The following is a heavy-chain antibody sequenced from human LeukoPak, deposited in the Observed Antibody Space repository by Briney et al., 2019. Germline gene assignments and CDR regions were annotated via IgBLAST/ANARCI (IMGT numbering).Heavy chain of an antibody. CDR3: ARAAMNYDFWSGYYLGAFDI. CDR1: GGSISSYY. J-gene: IGHJ3*02. V-gene: IGHV4-59*01. D-gene: IGHD3-3*01. CDR2: IYYSGST. Sequence: SETLSLTCTVSGGSISSYYWSWIRQPPRKGLEWIGYIYYSGSTNYNPSLKSRLTISVDPSNNQFSMKLSSVTAADTAVYYCARAAMNYDFWSGYYLGAFDIWGHGTMVTVSS.